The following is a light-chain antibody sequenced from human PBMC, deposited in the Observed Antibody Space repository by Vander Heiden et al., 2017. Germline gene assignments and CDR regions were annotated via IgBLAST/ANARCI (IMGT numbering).Light chain of an antibody. CDR2: SNN. CDR3: AAWDGSLNGWV. Sequence: SVLTQPLSAPVNPRQRVTISCSGSSSNIGSNTVNWYQQFPGTAPTLLIYSNNQRPSGVPDRFSGSKSGTSASLAISGLQSEDEADYYCAAWDGSLNGWVFGGGTKLTVL. CDR1: SSNIGSNT. J-gene: IGLJ3*02. V-gene: IGLV1-44*01.